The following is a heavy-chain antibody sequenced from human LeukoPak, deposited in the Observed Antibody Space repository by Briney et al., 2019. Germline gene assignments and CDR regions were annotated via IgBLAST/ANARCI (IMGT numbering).Heavy chain of an antibody. D-gene: IGHD4-17*01. CDR3: ARTVRDDYGENWFDP. V-gene: IGHV1-18*01. CDR1: GYTFTSYG. Sequence: ASVKVSCKASGYTFTSYGISWVRQAPGQGLEWMGWISAYNGNTNYAQKLRGRVTMTTDTSTSTAYMELRSLRSDDTAVYYCARTVRDDYGENWFDPWGQGTLVTVSS. J-gene: IGHJ5*02. CDR2: ISAYNGNT.